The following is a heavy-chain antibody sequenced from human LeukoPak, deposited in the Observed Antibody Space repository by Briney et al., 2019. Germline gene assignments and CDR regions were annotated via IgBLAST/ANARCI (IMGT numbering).Heavy chain of an antibody. J-gene: IGHJ4*02. CDR3: ASAPVVGNAEAF. V-gene: IGHV3-23*01. CDR2: ISGSGSST. D-gene: IGHD1-26*01. CDR1: GFTFSSYA. Sequence: GGSLRLSCAASGFTFSSYAMSWVRQAPGKGLEWVSVISGSGSSTYADAVKGRFTISRDNSKNTLYLQMTSLRVEDTAVYFCASAPVVGNAEAFWGQGTLVTVSP.